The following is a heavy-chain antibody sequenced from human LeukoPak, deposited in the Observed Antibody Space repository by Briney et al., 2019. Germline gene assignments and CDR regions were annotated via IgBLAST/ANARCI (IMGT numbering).Heavy chain of an antibody. Sequence: SETLSLTCAVYGGSFSGYYWSWIRQPPGKGLEWIGEINHSGSTNYNPSLKSRVTISVDTSKNQFSLKLSSVTAADTAVYYCAVKDGYNYHNWFDPWGQGTLVTVSS. V-gene: IGHV4-34*01. J-gene: IGHJ5*02. D-gene: IGHD5-24*01. CDR2: INHSGST. CDR1: GGSFSGYY. CDR3: AVKDGYNYHNWFDP.